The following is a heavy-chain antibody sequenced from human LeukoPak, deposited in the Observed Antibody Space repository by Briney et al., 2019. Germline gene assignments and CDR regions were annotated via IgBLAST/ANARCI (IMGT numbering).Heavy chain of an antibody. Sequence: ASVKVSCKASGYTFTSYYMHWVRQAPGQGLEWMGIINPSGGSTSYAQKFQGRVTMTRDTSTSTVYMELSSLRSEDTAVYYCARFQVTFAVTSYYYGMDVRGQGTTVTVSS. V-gene: IGHV1-46*01. CDR3: ARFQVTFAVTSYYYGMDV. CDR1: GYTFTSYY. CDR2: INPSGGST. J-gene: IGHJ6*02. D-gene: IGHD4-17*01.